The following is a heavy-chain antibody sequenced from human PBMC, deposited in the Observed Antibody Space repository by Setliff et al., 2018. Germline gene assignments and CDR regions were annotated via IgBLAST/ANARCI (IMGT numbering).Heavy chain of an antibody. CDR1: GFKFDDHV. V-gene: IGHV3-9*01. CDR3: VKDMAGSYFDGRFDH. J-gene: IGHJ4*02. Sequence: GGSLRLSCVASGFKFDDHVMYWVRQVPGKGLEWVAGITWNSDNTGYADSVKGRFTISRDNAKNSLSLQMNSLRVEDTALYYCVKDMAGSYFDGRFDHWGPGTLVTVSS. D-gene: IGHD1-26*01. CDR2: ITWNSDNT.